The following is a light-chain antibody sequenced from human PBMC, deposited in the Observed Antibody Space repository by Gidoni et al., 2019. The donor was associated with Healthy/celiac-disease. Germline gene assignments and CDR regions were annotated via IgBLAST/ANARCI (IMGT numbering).Light chain of an antibody. CDR2: DAS. CDR3: QQYGSSLLT. V-gene: IGKV3D-20*01. CDR1: QSVSSSY. Sequence: EMVLTQSPATLSWSPGERATLSCRASQSVSSSYLAWYQQKPGLAPRLLIYDASSRATGIPDRFSGSGSGTDFTLTISRLEPEDFAVYYCQQYGSSLLTFXGXTKVEIK. J-gene: IGKJ4*01.